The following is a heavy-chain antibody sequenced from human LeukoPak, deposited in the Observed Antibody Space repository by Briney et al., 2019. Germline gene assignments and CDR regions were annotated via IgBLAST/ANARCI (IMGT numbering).Heavy chain of an antibody. J-gene: IGHJ4*02. CDR2: IYYSGST. CDR3: GALVAGTVYFDY. Sequence: SETLSLTCTVSGGSISSSSYYWGWIRQPPGKGLEWIGSIYYSGSTYYNPSLKSRVTISVDTSKNQFSLKLSSVTAADTAVYYCGALVAGTVYFDYWGQGTLVTVSS. D-gene: IGHD6-19*01. CDR1: GGSISSSSYY. V-gene: IGHV4-39*01.